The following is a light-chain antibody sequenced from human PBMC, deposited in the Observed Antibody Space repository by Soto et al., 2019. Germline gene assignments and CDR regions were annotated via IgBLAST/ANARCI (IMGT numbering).Light chain of an antibody. Sequence: SYELTQPPSVSVAPGKTARITCGGNNIGSKSVHWYQQKPGQAPVLVISYDSDRPSGIPERFSGSNSGNTATLTISRVEAGDEADYYCQLWDSSSDHVVFGGATKLTVL. CDR2: YDS. CDR3: QLWDSSSDHVV. J-gene: IGLJ2*01. V-gene: IGLV3-21*04. CDR1: NIGSKS.